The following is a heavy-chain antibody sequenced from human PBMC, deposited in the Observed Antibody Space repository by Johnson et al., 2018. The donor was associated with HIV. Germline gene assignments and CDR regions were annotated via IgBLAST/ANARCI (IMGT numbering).Heavy chain of an antibody. D-gene: IGHD1-26*01. CDR2: ISWNSGSI. J-gene: IGHJ3*02. Sequence: VQLVESGGGLVKPGGSLRLSCAASGFTFSNAWMSWVRQAPGKGLEWVSGISWNSGSIGYADSVKGRFTISRDKSKNTLYLEMKSLRAEDTAVYYCAKDTREADAFDIWGQGTMVTVS. CDR3: AKDTREADAFDI. CDR1: GFTFSNAW. V-gene: IGHV3-9*01.